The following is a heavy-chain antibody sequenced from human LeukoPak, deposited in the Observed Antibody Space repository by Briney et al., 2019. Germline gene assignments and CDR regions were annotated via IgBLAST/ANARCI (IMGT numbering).Heavy chain of an antibody. J-gene: IGHJ5*02. Sequence: AASVKVSCKASGYTFTSYAMNWVRQAPGQGLEWMGWINTNTGNPTYAQGSTGRFVFSLDTSVSTAYLQISSLKAEDTAVYYCARAHYDILTGYYNWFDPWGQGTLVTVSS. D-gene: IGHD3-9*01. V-gene: IGHV7-4-1*02. CDR2: INTNTGNP. CDR1: GYTFTSYA. CDR3: ARAHYDILTGYYNWFDP.